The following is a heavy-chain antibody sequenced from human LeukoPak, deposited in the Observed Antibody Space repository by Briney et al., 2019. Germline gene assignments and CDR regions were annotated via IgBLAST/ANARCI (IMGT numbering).Heavy chain of an antibody. CDR3: ALGYCGGGSCYAREYFQH. CDR1: GGSISSGGYY. D-gene: IGHD2-15*01. CDR2: IYYSGST. V-gene: IGHV4-31*03. Sequence: KTSETLSLTCTVSGGSISSGGYYWTWIRRHPGKGLEWIGYIYYSGSTYYNPSLKSRVTISVDTSKNQFSLRLSSVTAADTAVYYCALGYCGGGSCYAREYFQHWGQGTLVTVSS. J-gene: IGHJ1*01.